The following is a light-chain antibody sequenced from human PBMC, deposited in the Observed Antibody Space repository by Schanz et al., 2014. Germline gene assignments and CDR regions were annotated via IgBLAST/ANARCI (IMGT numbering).Light chain of an antibody. CDR3: QNYKSAPLT. V-gene: IGKV1-5*01. CDR1: QSISTW. J-gene: IGKJ5*01. CDR2: DAS. Sequence: DIQMTQSPSTLSASVGDRVTITCRASQSISTWLAWYQQKPGKAPKVLIYDASNLESGVPSRFSGSGSGTEFTLTISSLQPDDFATYYCQNYKSAPLTFGQGTRLEIK.